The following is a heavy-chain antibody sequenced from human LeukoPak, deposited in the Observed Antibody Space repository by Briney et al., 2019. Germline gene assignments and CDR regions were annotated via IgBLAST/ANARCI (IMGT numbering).Heavy chain of an antibody. J-gene: IGHJ4*02. Sequence: SETLPLTCTVSGGSISSGGYYWSWIRQHPGKGLEWIGYIYYSGSTYYNPSLKSRVTISVDTSKNQFSLKLSSVTAADTAVYYCVAYGYIDYWGQGTLVTVSS. V-gene: IGHV4-31*03. D-gene: IGHD5-24*01. CDR1: GGSISSGGYY. CDR3: VAYGYIDY. CDR2: IYYSGST.